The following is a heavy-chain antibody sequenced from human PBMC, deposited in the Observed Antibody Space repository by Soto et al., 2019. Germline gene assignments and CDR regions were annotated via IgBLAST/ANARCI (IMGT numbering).Heavy chain of an antibody. V-gene: IGHV4-59*12. CDR2: IYYSGNS. CDR3: ARVGKLELQGGAFDI. Sequence: PSETLSLTCTVSGASISSYYWSWIRQPPGKALEWIGYIYYSGNSNYNPSLKSRVTISVDTSRTHFSLKLSSVTAADTAVYYCARVGKLELQGGAFDIWGQGTMVTVSS. CDR1: GASISSYY. J-gene: IGHJ3*02. D-gene: IGHD1-7*01.